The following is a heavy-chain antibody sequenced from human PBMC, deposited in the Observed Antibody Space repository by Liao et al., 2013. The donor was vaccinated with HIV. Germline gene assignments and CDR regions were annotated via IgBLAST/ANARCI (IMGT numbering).Heavy chain of an antibody. Sequence: QVQLQESGPGLVKPSETLSLTCTVSGGSISSSSYYWGWIRQPPGKGLEWIGSIYYSGSTYYNPSLKSRVTISVDTSKNQFSLKLSSVTAADTAVYYCARDVRSGYYPLDYWGQGTLVTVSS. CDR3: ARDVRSGYYPLDY. CDR1: GGSISSSSYY. V-gene: IGHV4-39*07. J-gene: IGHJ4*02. CDR2: IYYSGST. D-gene: IGHD3-3*01.